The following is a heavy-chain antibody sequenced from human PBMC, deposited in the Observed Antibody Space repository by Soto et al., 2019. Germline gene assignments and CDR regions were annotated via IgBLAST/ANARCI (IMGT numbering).Heavy chain of an antibody. D-gene: IGHD7-27*01. V-gene: IGHV4-30-4*01. Sequence: QVQLQESGPGLVKPSQTLSLTCTVSGGSISTVNYWWSWIRQSPDMGLEWIGPIYNGGSTYNNPSLGSRVTMSVDTSKNQLSLTLSSVSAADTAVYYCARGPSGDKVDSWGQGTLVTVSS. CDR1: GGSISTVNYW. CDR3: ARGPSGDKVDS. J-gene: IGHJ4*02. CDR2: IYNGGST.